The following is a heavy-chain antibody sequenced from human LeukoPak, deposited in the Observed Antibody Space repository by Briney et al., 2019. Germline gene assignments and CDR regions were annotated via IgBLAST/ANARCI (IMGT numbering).Heavy chain of an antibody. Sequence: RASEILSLTCAVYGGSFSGYYWSWIRQPPGKGLEWIGEINHSGSTNYSPSLKSRVTISVDTSKNQFSLKLSSVTAADTAVYYCARLHFGGNYGYYYYYMDVWGKGTTVTISS. CDR2: INHSGST. V-gene: IGHV4-34*01. CDR1: GGSFSGYY. D-gene: IGHD4-23*01. CDR3: ARLHFGGNYGYYYYYMDV. J-gene: IGHJ6*03.